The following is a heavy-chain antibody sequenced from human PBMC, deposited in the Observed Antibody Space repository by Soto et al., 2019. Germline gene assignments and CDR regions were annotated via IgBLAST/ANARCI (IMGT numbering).Heavy chain of an antibody. CDR1: GFNFRTYG. CDR2: ISKDGSHS. J-gene: IGHJ1*01. V-gene: IGHV3-30*03. CDR3: ARGTDYADLGNAEYFHP. D-gene: IGHD4-17*01. Sequence: QVQLVESGGGVVQPGRSLRLSCAASGFNFRTYGIHWVRQAPGKRLEWVALISKDGSHSYYAHSVKGRFTTSRDNSQNKAFLQVNGLRADDTAVYFCARGTDYADLGNAEYFHPWGQGTLVTVSS.